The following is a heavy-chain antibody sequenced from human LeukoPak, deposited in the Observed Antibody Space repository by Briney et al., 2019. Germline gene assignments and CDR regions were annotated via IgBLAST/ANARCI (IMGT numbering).Heavy chain of an antibody. V-gene: IGHV3-30-3*01. CDR1: GFTFSTYW. Sequence: GGSLRLSCAASGFTFSTYWMHWVRQAPGKGLEWVAFISFDGSKSYYADSVKGRFTISRDDSKNTVFLQMNSLRVEDTTVFYCARPAIPYGTVRYQLHYWGQGTVVTVSA. D-gene: IGHD2-21*02. J-gene: IGHJ4*02. CDR3: ARPAIPYGTVRYQLHY. CDR2: ISFDGSKS.